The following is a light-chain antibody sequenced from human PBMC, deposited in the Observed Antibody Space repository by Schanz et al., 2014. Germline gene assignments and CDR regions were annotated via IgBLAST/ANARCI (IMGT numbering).Light chain of an antibody. V-gene: IGKV1-33*01. J-gene: IGKJ4*01. CDR2: DAS. Sequence: DIQMTQSPSSLSAYVGDRVTITCRASESINNYLNWYQQKPGKAPKLLIYDASSLGSGVPSRFSGSGSGTDFTFTISNLQPEDIATYYCQQYDNLRLTFGGGTKVEIK. CDR3: QQYDNLRLT. CDR1: ESINNY.